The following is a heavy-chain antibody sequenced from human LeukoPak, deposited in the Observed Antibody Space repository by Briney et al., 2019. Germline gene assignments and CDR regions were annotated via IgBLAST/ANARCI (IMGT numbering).Heavy chain of an antibody. D-gene: IGHD5-12*01. V-gene: IGHV4-4*02. Sequence: PSETLSLTCAVSGGSISSSNWWSWVRQPPGKGLEWIGSIYYSGSTYYNPSLKSRVTISVDTSKNQFSLKLSSVTAADTAVYYCARARGTVAIDYWSQGTLVTVSS. CDR1: GGSISSSNW. J-gene: IGHJ4*02. CDR2: IYYSGST. CDR3: ARARGTVAIDY.